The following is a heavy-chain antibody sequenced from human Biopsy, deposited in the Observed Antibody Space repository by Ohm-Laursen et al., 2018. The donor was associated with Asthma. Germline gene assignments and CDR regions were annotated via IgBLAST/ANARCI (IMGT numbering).Heavy chain of an antibody. V-gene: IGHV4-34*01. CDR1: GGYLTGHY. D-gene: IGHD1-20*01. CDR2: IDQSGYT. CDR3: ARAAITGIRGWFDP. J-gene: IGHJ5*02. Sequence: SLTWTVYGGYLTGHYWNWIRQPPGKGLEWIGEIDQSGYTNYNPSLKSRVTISADTSKNQFHLNLSSVTAADTAVYFCARAAITGIRGWFDPWGQGTQVTVSS.